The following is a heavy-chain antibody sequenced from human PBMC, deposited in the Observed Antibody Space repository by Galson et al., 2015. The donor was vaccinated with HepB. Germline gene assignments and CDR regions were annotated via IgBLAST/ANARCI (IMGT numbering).Heavy chain of an antibody. Sequence: SVKVSCKASGYTFTGYYMHWVRQAPGQGLEWMGRINPNSGGTNYAQKFQGRVTMTRDTSISTAYMELSRLRSDDTAVYYCARSGYYYGSGSRGPMSDWGQGTLVTVSS. V-gene: IGHV1-2*06. CDR2: INPNSGGT. CDR3: ARSGYYYGSGSRGPMSD. CDR1: GYTFTGYY. J-gene: IGHJ4*02. D-gene: IGHD3-10*01.